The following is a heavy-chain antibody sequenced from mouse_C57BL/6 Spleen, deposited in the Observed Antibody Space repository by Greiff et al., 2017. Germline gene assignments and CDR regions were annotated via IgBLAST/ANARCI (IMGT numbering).Heavy chain of an antibody. J-gene: IGHJ2*01. CDR1: GFTFSSYA. V-gene: IGHV5-4*03. Sequence: DVMLVESGGGLVKPGGSLKLSCAASGFTFSSYAMSWVRQTPEKRLEWVATISDGGSYTYYPDNVKGRFTISRDNAKNNLYLQMSHLKSEDTAMYYCARAMITTGGYYFDYWGQGTTLTVSS. CDR3: ARAMITTGGYYFDY. CDR2: ISDGGSYT. D-gene: IGHD2-4*01.